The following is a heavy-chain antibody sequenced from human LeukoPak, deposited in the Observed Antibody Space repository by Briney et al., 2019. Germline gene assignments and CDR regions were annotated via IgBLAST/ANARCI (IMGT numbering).Heavy chain of an antibody. Sequence: GGSLRLSCAASGFTFSSYAMSWVRQAPGKGLEWVSAISGSGGGGRTYYADSVKGRFTISRDNSKNTLYLQMNSLRAEDTAVYCCAKVSGDILTGFYFDYWGQGTLVTVSS. V-gene: IGHV3-23*01. J-gene: IGHJ4*02. CDR2: ISGSGGGGRT. CDR3: AKVSGDILTGFYFDY. CDR1: GFTFSSYA. D-gene: IGHD3-9*01.